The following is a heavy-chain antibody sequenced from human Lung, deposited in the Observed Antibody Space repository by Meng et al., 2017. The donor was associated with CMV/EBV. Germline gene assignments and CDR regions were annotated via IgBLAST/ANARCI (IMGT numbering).Heavy chain of an antibody. J-gene: IGHJ6*02. D-gene: IGHD3-10*01. CDR1: GGSLSGYY. CDR2: INHSGST. Sequence: SETLSLTCAVYGGSLSGYYWSWIRQPPGKGLEWIGEINHSGSTNYNPSLKSRVTISVDTSKNQFSLKLSSVTAADTAVYYCARSKRNNYYGSGSYSKNYGMDVWGQGPTVTVSS. V-gene: IGHV4-34*01. CDR3: ARSKRNNYYGSGSYSKNYGMDV.